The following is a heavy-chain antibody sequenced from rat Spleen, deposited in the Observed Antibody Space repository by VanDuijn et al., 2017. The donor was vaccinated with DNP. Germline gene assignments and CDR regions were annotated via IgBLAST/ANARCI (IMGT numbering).Heavy chain of an antibody. V-gene: IGHV3-1*01. CDR2: IGYSGST. D-gene: IGHD4-1*01. Sequence: EVQLQESGPGLVKSSQSISLTCSVTGFSITGNYWAWIRKLPGNKMEWIGYIGYSGSTTYNPSLKSRISITRDTSKNQFFLQLNSVTTEDTATYYCVRWVRALDYWGQGVMVTVSS. CDR3: VRWVRALDY. J-gene: IGHJ2*01. CDR1: GFSITGNY.